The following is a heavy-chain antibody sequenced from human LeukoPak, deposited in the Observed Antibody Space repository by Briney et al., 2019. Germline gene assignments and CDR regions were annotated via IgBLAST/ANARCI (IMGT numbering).Heavy chain of an antibody. CDR3: ARAEKAVTGTLDY. J-gene: IGHJ4*02. CDR1: GDSISNYY. V-gene: IGHV4-59*01. Sequence: SETLSLTCTVSGDSISNYYWSWIRQSPGKKLEWIGYMYNRGSTIYNPSLKSRVTISTDTSKNQFSLGLTSVTAADTAVYYCARAEKAVTGTLDYWGQGTLITVSS. D-gene: IGHD6-19*01. CDR2: MYNRGST.